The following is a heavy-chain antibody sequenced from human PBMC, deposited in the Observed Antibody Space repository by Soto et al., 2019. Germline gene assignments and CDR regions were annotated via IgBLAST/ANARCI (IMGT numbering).Heavy chain of an antibody. CDR2: IYYSGRT. Sequence: QVQLQESGPGLVKPSETLSLTCTVSGGSIRDYFWTWIRQPPGKGLEWIGYIYYSGRTNYNPALKSRVSRSVDTPKNHFSLQLRSVTAADTAVYYCARVGGDDFGDSGGFDYWGQGTLVTVSS. J-gene: IGHJ4*02. CDR1: GGSIRDYF. D-gene: IGHD4-17*01. V-gene: IGHV4-59*01. CDR3: ARVGGDDFGDSGGFDY.